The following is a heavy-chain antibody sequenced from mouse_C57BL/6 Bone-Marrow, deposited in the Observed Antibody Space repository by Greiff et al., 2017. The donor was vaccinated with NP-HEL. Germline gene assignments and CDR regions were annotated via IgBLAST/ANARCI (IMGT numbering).Heavy chain of an antibody. V-gene: IGHV14-1*01. Sequence: EVQLQQSGAELVRPGASVKLSCTASGFNINDYYMHWVKQRPEQGLAWIGRIDPADGDTEYAPKFQGKATMTADTSSNTAYLQLSSQTSEDTAVYYCTTGYYGSSYWYFDGWGTGTTVTVSS. CDR2: IDPADGDT. CDR3: TTGYYGSSYWYFDG. D-gene: IGHD1-1*01. CDR1: GFNINDYY. J-gene: IGHJ1*03.